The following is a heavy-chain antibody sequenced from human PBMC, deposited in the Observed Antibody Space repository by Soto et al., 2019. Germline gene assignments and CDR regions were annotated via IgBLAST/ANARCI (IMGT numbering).Heavy chain of an antibody. Sequence: GGSLRLSCAASGFTFSSYAMSWVRQAPGKGLEWVSAISGSGGSTYYADSVKGRFTISRDNSKNTLYLQMNSLRAEDTAVYYCAKNIVVAPAARQETWYYGMDVWGQGTTVTVSS. CDR1: GFTFSSYA. V-gene: IGHV3-23*01. D-gene: IGHD2-2*01. J-gene: IGHJ6*02. CDR2: ISGSGGST. CDR3: AKNIVVAPAARQETWYYGMDV.